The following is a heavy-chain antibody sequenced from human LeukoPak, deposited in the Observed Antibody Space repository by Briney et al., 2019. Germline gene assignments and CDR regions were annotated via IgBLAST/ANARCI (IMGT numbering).Heavy chain of an antibody. CDR1: GGSFSGYY. Sequence: ESSETLSLTCAVYGGSFSGYYWSWIRQPPGKGLEWIGQINHSGSTNYNPSLKSRVTISVDRSKNQFSLNLSSVTAADTAVYYCARVYGDYEFDYWGQGTLVTVSS. J-gene: IGHJ4*02. CDR3: ARVYGDYEFDY. CDR2: INHSGST. V-gene: IGHV4-34*01. D-gene: IGHD4-17*01.